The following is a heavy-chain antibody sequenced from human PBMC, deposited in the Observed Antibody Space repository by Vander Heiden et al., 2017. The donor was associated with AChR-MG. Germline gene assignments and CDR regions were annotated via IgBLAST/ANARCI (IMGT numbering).Heavy chain of an antibody. V-gene: IGHV3-23*01. J-gene: IGHJ4*02. D-gene: IGHD4-4*01. CDR2: VTGLGDNT. Sequence: CPVCGFTLSSSAMTWVRQAPGKGLECVSSVTGLGDNTYYADSVKGRFTISRDNSNNMVYLQMNSLRVEDTAVYNCAKTGKGYSLDYWGQGTLVTVSS. CDR3: AKTGKGYSLDY. CDR1: GFTLSSSA.